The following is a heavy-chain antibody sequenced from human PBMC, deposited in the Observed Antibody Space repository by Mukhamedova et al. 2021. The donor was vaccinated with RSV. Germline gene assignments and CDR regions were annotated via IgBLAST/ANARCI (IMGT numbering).Heavy chain of an antibody. D-gene: IGHD2-21*02. Sequence: GRQAPGKGLEWVANIKQDGSEKYYVDSVKGRFTISRDNAKNSLYLQMNSLRADDTAVYYCAGTYCGGDCSYNWFDPWGQGTLVTVS. V-gene: IGHV3-7*03. J-gene: IGHJ5*02. CDR2: IKQDGSEK. CDR3: AGTYCGGDCSYNWFDP.